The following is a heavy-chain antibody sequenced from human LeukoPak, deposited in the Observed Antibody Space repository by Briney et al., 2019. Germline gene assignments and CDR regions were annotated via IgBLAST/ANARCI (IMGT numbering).Heavy chain of an antibody. J-gene: IGHJ6*02. CDR1: GFTFSNYV. CDR2: IYSGGST. V-gene: IGHV3-53*01. CDR3: ARGPLYYYYGMDV. Sequence: GGSLKLSCAASGFTFSNYVMGWVRQAPGKGLEWVSVIYSGGSTYYADSVKGRFTISRDNSKNTLYLQMNSLRAEDTAVYYCARGPLYYYYGMDVWGQGTTVTVSS.